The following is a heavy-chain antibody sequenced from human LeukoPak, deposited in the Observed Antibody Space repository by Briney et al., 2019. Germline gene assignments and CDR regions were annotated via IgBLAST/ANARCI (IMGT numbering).Heavy chain of an antibody. V-gene: IGHV4-38-2*01. CDR1: GYSISSGYD. Sequence: PSKTLSLTCAVSGYSISSGYDWGWIRQSPGKGLEYIGSVHHSADTYYNPSLKSRVTMSIDTSKNQFSLKLNSVTAADTAVYYCARYGHWFDPWGQGTLVTVSS. CDR2: VHHSADT. J-gene: IGHJ5*02. D-gene: IGHD3-10*01. CDR3: ARYGHWFDP.